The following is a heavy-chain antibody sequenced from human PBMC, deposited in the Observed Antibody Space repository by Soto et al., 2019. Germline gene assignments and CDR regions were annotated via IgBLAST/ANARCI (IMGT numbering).Heavy chain of an antibody. D-gene: IGHD6-6*01. CDR3: ARGPPSSSYYYYYGMDV. J-gene: IGHJ6*02. CDR1: GGSFSGYY. CDR2: INHSGST. Sequence: LSLTCAVYGGSFSGYYWSWIRQPPGKGLEWIGEINHSGSTNYNPSLKSRVTISVDTSKNQFSLKLSSVTAADTAVYYCARGPPSSSYYYYYGMDVWGQGTTVTVSS. V-gene: IGHV4-34*01.